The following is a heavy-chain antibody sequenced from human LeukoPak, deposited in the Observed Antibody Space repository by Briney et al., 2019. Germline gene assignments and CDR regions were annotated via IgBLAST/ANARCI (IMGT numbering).Heavy chain of an antibody. V-gene: IGHV3-53*01. J-gene: IGHJ2*01. D-gene: IGHD3-10*01. CDR1: GFSVTINY. CDR3: AKGTSGYYDV. CDR2: IYADGTT. Sequence: GGSLRLSCAASGFSVTINYMTWFRQSPGKGLAWVSHIYADGTTFYTDSAKGRFTLSRDNPQNTLFLQLSSLRVDDTAIYYCAKGTSGYYDVWGRGARVTVAA.